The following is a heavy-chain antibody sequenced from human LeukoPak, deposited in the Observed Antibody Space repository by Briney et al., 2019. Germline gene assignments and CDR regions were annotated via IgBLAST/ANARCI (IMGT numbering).Heavy chain of an antibody. CDR1: GGSISSYY. D-gene: IGHD6-13*01. J-gene: IGHJ4*02. Sequence: KPSETLSLTCSVSGGSISSYYWTWIRQPPGKGLEWVGYMYSSGSTNYNPSLKSRVTISVDTSKNQFSLKLSSVTAADTAVYYCARVSIAAAGTDYWGQGTLATVSS. V-gene: IGHV4-59*08. CDR3: ARVSIAAAGTDY. CDR2: MYSSGST.